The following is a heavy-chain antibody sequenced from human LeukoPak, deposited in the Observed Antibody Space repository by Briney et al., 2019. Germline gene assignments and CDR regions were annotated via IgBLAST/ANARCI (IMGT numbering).Heavy chain of an antibody. CDR3: ARADSYGSILDY. Sequence: GGSLRLSCAASGFTFSNYWMSWVRQAPGKGLEWVASIDQYGRAKYYVDSVRGRSTFSRDNTKNSLHLQMNSLRAEDTAVYYCARADSYGSILDYWGQGTWVIDSS. J-gene: IGHJ4*02. CDR1: GFTFSNYW. D-gene: IGHD5-18*01. V-gene: IGHV3-7*04. CDR2: IDQYGRAK.